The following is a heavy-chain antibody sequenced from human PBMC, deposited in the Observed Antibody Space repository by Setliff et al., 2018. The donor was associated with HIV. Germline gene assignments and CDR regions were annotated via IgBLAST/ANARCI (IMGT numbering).Heavy chain of an antibody. CDR2: ILYGGST. D-gene: IGHD3-16*01. CDR3: ARPALGIGGGSRFDN. J-gene: IGHJ4*02. Sequence: SETLSLTCTVSGDSISRGSYYWGWIRQPPGKGLERIGNILYGGSTYYNLSLKSRITMSVDTSKNQFSLKLSSVTAADTAVYYCARPALGIGGGSRFDNWGQGIRVTVSS. CDR1: GDSISRGSYY. V-gene: IGHV4-39*01.